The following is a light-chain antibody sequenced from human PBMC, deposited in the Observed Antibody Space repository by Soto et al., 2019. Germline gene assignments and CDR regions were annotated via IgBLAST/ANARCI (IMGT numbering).Light chain of an antibody. Sequence: QSVLTQPASVSGSPGHSITISCTGTSSDVGGYNFVSWYQQKPGKAPKLLIYEVTHRPSGISDRFSGSKSGNMASLTISGLQVEDEASYYCCTYARNRLYVFGSGTKVTVL. CDR2: EVT. V-gene: IGLV2-14*01. CDR3: CTYARNRLYV. J-gene: IGLJ1*01. CDR1: SSDVGGYNF.